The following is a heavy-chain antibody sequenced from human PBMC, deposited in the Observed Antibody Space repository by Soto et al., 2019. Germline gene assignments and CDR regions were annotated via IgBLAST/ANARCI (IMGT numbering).Heavy chain of an antibody. J-gene: IGHJ2*01. CDR3: ARAVSPLPTEWYFDL. V-gene: IGHV4-30-4*01. CDR1: GGSISGGVGGRYY. Sequence: QLQLRESGPGLVKPSETLSLTCTVSGGSISGGVGGRYYWSWIRQSPGTGPAWIGYIYDSGSTYSIPSLRSQVPIPVDTSKKRFSLRLSSVEAADTAVYYCARAVSPLPTEWYFDLWGRGTLVTVPS. CDR2: IYDSGST. D-gene: IGHD4-17*01.